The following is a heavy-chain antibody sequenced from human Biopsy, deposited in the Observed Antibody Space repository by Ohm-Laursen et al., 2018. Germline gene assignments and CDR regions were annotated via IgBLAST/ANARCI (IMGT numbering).Heavy chain of an antibody. Sequence: TLSLTCTVSGDSVTKYYWSWIRQPPGKGLEWIGHIYYSVMTNYNPSLQSRVSISVDTSRNQVSLTLSSVTAAGTAVYYCARDSGILNYGNFKYYHYYGMDVWGQGTTVTVSS. CDR1: GDSVTKYY. J-gene: IGHJ6*02. D-gene: IGHD4-11*01. CDR2: IYYSVMT. V-gene: IGHV4-59*02. CDR3: ARDSGILNYGNFKYYHYYGMDV.